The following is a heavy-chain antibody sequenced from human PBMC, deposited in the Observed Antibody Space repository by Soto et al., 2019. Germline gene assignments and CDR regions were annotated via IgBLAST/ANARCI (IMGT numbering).Heavy chain of an antibody. Sequence: LSISCALCGGSVSSYYWSLIRQPPGKGLEWIGYIYYSGSTNYNPSLKSRVTISVDTSKNQSSLKLSSVTAADTAVYYCARLMEDYDILTGYPYRYFDYWGQGT. CDR2: IYYSGST. V-gene: IGHV4-59*08. D-gene: IGHD3-9*01. CDR1: GGSVSSYY. J-gene: IGHJ4*02. CDR3: ARLMEDYDILTGYPYRYFDY.